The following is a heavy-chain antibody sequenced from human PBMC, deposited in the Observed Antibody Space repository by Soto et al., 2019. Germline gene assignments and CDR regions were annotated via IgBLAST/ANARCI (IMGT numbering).Heavy chain of an antibody. CDR3: ARTQLIAEYFQH. CDR1: GFTFSSYA. J-gene: IGHJ1*01. V-gene: IGHV3-30-3*01. CDR2: ISYDGSNK. Sequence: GESLKISCAASGFTFSSYAMHWVRQAPGKGLEWVAVISYDGSNKYYADSVKGRFTISRDNSKNTLYLQMNSLRAEDTAVYYCARTQLIAEYFQHWGQGTLVTVSS. D-gene: IGHD2-8*01.